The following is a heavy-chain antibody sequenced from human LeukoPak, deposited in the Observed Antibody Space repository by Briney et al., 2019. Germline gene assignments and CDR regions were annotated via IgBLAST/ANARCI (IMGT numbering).Heavy chain of an antibody. Sequence: GGSLRLSCAASGFTFSSYEMNWVRQAPGKGLEWVSYISSSGSTIYYADSVKGRFTISRDNAKNSLYLQMNSLRAEDTAVYYCARNPDYDFWGGYYTGPDYWGQGTPVTVSS. CDR2: ISSSGSTI. D-gene: IGHD3-3*01. V-gene: IGHV3-48*03. CDR1: GFTFSSYE. J-gene: IGHJ4*02. CDR3: ARNPDYDFWGGYYTGPDY.